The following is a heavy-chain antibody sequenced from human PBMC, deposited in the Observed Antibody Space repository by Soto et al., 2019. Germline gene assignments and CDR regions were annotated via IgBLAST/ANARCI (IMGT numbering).Heavy chain of an antibody. Sequence: QVQLQESGPGLVKPSETLSLTCTVSGDSISSYTYYWGWIRQPPAKGLEWIGSVYYSGTTYYNPSLNTRVTISVDTSRLHFSLKLISVTAADTAVYYCARQSYDSSDYFDFWGQGTLVTVSS. CDR2: VYYSGTT. D-gene: IGHD3-22*01. CDR3: ARQSYDSSDYFDF. V-gene: IGHV4-39*01. J-gene: IGHJ4*02. CDR1: GDSISSYTYY.